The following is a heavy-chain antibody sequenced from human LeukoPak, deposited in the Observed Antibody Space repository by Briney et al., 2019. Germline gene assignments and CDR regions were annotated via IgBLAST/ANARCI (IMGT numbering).Heavy chain of an antibody. CDR1: GFTFSSYV. D-gene: IGHD7-27*01. CDR2: ISGSGGST. J-gene: IGHJ4*02. V-gene: IGHV3-23*01. CDR3: AKDPHGLGDY. Sequence: GGSLRLSCAASGFTFSSYVMSWVRQAPGKGLEWVSAISGSGGSTYYADSEKGRFTISRDNSKNTLYLQMNSLRAEDTAVYYCAKDPHGLGDYWGQGTLVTVSS.